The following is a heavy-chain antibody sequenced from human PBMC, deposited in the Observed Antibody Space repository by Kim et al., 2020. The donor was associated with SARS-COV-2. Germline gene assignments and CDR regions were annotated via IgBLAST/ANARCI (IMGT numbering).Heavy chain of an antibody. J-gene: IGHJ4*02. D-gene: IGHD3-10*01. CDR2: IYSGGSST. V-gene: IGHV3-23*03. CDR1: GFTFSSYA. Sequence: GGSLRLSCAASGFTFSSYAMSGVRQAPGKGLEWVSVIYSGGSSTYYADSVKGRFTISRDNSKNTLYLQMNSLRAEDTAVYYCAKVKANSYYYGSGKSFDYWGQGTLVTVSS. CDR3: AKVKANSYYYGSGKSFDY.